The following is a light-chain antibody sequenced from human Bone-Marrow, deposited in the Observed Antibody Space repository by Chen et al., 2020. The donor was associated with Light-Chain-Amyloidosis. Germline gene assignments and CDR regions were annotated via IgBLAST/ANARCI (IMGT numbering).Light chain of an antibody. V-gene: IGLV6-57*01. CDR3: QSYQGSSQGV. CDR2: EDD. CDR1: SCSIATNY. Sequence: NFMLTQPHSVSASPGKTVIISCTRSSCSIATNYVQWYQQRPGSSPTTVIYEDDQRPSGVPDRFSGSIDRSSNSASLTISGLKTEDEADYYCQSYQGSSQGVFGGGTKLTVL. J-gene: IGLJ3*02.